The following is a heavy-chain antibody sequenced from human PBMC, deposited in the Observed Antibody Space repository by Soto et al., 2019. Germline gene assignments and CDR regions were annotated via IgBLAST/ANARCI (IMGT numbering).Heavy chain of an antibody. CDR1: GGSISSRSYY. V-gene: IGHV4-39*01. Sequence: SETLSLTCTVSGGSISSRSYYWGWIRQPPGKGLEWIGSIYYSGSTYYNPSLKSRVTISVDTSKNQFSLKLSSVTAADTAVYYCASCNGYSSSSEIGNWFDPWGQGTLVTVSS. CDR3: ASCNGYSSSSEIGNWFDP. D-gene: IGHD6-13*01. CDR2: IYYSGST. J-gene: IGHJ5*02.